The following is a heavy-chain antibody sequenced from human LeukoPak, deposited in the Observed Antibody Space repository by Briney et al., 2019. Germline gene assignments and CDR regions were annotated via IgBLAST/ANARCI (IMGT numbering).Heavy chain of an antibody. CDR1: GFTFSSYG. CDR3: AKELSSCYDY. Sequence: GGSLRHSCAASGFTFSSYGMHWVRQAPGKGLEWVAVISYDGSNKYYADSVKGRFTISRDNSKNTLYLQMNSLRAEDTAVYYCAKELSSCYDYWGQGTLVTVSS. J-gene: IGHJ4*02. V-gene: IGHV3-30*18. CDR2: ISYDGSNK. D-gene: IGHD2-15*01.